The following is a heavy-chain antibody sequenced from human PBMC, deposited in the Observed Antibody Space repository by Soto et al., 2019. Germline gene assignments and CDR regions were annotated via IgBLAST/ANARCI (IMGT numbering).Heavy chain of an antibody. CDR2: MKQDGSEI. Sequence: PGGSLSLSCVGSGFTFSNYWMSWVRQAPGKGLEWVTNMKQDGSEIYHVQSVKGRFTISRDNAKNSVYLQMNSLRAEDTAVYYCARDKAFGYWGQGTPVTVSS. CDR3: ARDKAFGY. CDR1: GFTFSNYW. V-gene: IGHV3-7*01. J-gene: IGHJ4*02.